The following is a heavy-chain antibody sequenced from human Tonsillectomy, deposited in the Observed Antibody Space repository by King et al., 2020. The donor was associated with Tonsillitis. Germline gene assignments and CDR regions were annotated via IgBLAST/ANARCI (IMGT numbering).Heavy chain of an antibody. Sequence: VQLVESGGGVVQPGTSLRLSCAASGFTFGNYGMHWVRQAPGKGLEWVALIAYDASYENYADSVKGRFTISRDNSKNTLYLKMNSLRVEDTAVYYCAKDGIGLSDLYFDLWGCGTLVTVSS. D-gene: IGHD3-16*01. V-gene: IGHV3-30*18. CDR2: IAYDASYE. J-gene: IGHJ2*01. CDR1: GFTFGNYG. CDR3: AKDGIGLSDLYFDL.